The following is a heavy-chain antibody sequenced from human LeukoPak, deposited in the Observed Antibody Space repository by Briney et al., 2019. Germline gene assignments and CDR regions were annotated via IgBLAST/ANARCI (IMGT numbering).Heavy chain of an antibody. CDR1: GFTFSSYG. D-gene: IGHD3-22*01. Sequence: PGGSLRLSCAASGFTFSSYGMHWVRQAPGKGLEWVAVISYDGSNKYYADSVKGRFTISRDNSKNTLYLQMNSLRAEDTAVYYCAKDPYDSSGYYPYYFDYWGQGTLVTVSP. V-gene: IGHV3-30*18. CDR3: AKDPYDSSGYYPYYFDY. CDR2: ISYDGSNK. J-gene: IGHJ4*02.